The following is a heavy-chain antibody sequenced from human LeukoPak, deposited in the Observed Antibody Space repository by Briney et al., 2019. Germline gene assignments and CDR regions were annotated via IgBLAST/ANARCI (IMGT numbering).Heavy chain of an antibody. Sequence: GGSLRLSCTASGFIFSSYSMNWVRQAPGKGLEWISYISSLSGTIDYADSVKGRFTISRDNAQNSLYLQMNSLRAEDTATYYCARDQGGGTSYWGQGTLVTVSS. D-gene: IGHD2-15*01. J-gene: IGHJ4*02. CDR3: ARDQGGGTSY. V-gene: IGHV3-48*01. CDR1: GFIFSSYS. CDR2: ISSLSGTI.